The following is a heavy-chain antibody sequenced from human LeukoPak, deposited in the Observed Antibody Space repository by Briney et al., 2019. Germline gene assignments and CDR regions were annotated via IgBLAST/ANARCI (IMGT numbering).Heavy chain of an antibody. D-gene: IGHD5-24*01. CDR1: GFTFGRSA. CDR2: VSSSGNT. CDR3: VKGRMSEDGLDF. J-gene: IGHJ4*02. V-gene: IGHV3-23*01. Sequence: GGSLRLSCEASGFTFGRSAMTWVRQTPGKGLEWFSSVSSSGNTYYADSVKGRFTISRDNSKNLVNLQMNSLRAEDTAIYYCVKGRMSEDGLDFWGQGSLVTVSS.